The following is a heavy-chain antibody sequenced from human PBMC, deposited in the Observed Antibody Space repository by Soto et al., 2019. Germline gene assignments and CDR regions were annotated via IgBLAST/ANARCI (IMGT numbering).Heavy chain of an antibody. J-gene: IGHJ4*02. CDR3: AHCYDSFPLDY. CDR1: GFSLSTSGVG. CDR2: IYWDDDK. V-gene: IGHV2-5*02. D-gene: IGHD3-22*01. Sequence: QITLKESGPTLVKPTQTLTLTCTFSGFSLSTSGVGVGWIRQPPGKALEWLALIYWDDDKRYSPSLKSRLTISKDTSKNHVVLTMTNMDPVDTATYYCAHCYDSFPLDYWGQGTLVTVSS.